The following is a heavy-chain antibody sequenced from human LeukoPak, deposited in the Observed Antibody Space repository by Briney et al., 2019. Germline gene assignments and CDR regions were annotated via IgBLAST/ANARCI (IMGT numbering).Heavy chain of an antibody. V-gene: IGHV1-18*01. Sequence: ASVNVSCKASGYTFTSYDISWVRQAPGQGREWMGWISAYNGNTNYAQKLQGRVTMTTDTSTSTAYMELRSLRSDDTAVYYCARNINYYGSGSYDYWGQGTLVTVSS. CDR3: ARNINYYGSGSYDY. CDR1: GYTFTSYD. D-gene: IGHD3-10*01. CDR2: ISAYNGNT. J-gene: IGHJ4*02.